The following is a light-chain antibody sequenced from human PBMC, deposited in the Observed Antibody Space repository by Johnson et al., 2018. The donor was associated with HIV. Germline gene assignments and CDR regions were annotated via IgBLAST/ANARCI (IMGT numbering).Light chain of an antibody. J-gene: IGLJ1*01. Sequence: QSVLTQAPSASGPPGQRVTISCSGSTSNIGSNTVNWYQQLPGTAPKLLIYRNNQRPSGVPDRFSGSKSGTSASLAISGLQAEDEADYYCAAWDDSLNGYVFGTGTKVTVL. CDR2: RNN. V-gene: IGLV1-44*01. CDR3: AAWDDSLNGYV. CDR1: TSNIGSNT.